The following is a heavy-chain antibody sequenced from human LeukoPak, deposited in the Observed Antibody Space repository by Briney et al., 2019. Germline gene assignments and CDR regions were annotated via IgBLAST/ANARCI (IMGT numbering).Heavy chain of an antibody. CDR3: ASGTWGRGIYYFDS. V-gene: IGHV4-39*07. J-gene: IGHJ4*02. CDR2: IYYSGST. Sequence: SETLSLTCTVSGGSISSSSYYWGWIRQPPGKGLEWIGSIYYSGSTYYNPSLKSRVTISVDTSKNQFSLKLRSVTAADTAVYYCASGTWGRGIYYFDSGAREPRS. CDR1: GGSISSSSYY. D-gene: IGHD1-14*01.